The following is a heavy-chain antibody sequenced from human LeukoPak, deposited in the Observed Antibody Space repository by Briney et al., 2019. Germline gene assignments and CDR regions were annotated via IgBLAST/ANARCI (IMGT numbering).Heavy chain of an antibody. Sequence: SQTLSLTCTVSGGSISSGGYYWSWIRQHPGKGLEWIGYIYYSGSTYYNPSLKSRVTISVDTSKNQFSLKLSSVTAADTAVYYCARGLLPDDAFGIWGQGTMVTVSS. CDR3: ARGLLPDDAFGI. D-gene: IGHD3-22*01. J-gene: IGHJ3*02. V-gene: IGHV4-31*03. CDR1: GGSISSGGYY. CDR2: IYYSGST.